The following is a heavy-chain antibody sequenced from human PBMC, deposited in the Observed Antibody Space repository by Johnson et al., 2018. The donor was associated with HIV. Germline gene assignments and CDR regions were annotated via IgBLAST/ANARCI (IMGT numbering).Heavy chain of an antibody. J-gene: IGHJ3*02. CDR1: DSASVVLL. CDR2: SYGGTT. V-gene: IGHV3-15*01. CDR3: TTDRRTGTTCAFDS. Sequence: VQLVESGGGVVQPGMSLRLPFQPLDSASVVLLCTGSARLQARGCIAWHLSYGGTTDYAAPVKGRFTISRDDSKNKLYLQMNSLKTEDPAVYYCTTDRRTGTTCAFDSWGQGTMVTVSS. D-gene: IGHD1-7*01.